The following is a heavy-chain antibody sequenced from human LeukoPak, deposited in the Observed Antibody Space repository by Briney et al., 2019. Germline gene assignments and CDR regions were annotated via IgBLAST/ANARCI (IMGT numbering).Heavy chain of an antibody. Sequence: GGSLRLSCAASGFTFSSYGMSWVRQAPGKGLEWVSAISGSGGSTYYADSVKGRFTISRDNSKNTLYLQMNSLRAEDTAVYYCASTDYGDYVGASDYWGQGTLVTVSS. J-gene: IGHJ4*02. V-gene: IGHV3-23*01. CDR2: ISGSGGST. CDR3: ASTDYGDYVGASDY. CDR1: GFTFSSYG. D-gene: IGHD4-17*01.